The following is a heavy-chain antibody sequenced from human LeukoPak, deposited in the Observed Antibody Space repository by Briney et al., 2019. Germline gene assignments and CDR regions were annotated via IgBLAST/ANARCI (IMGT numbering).Heavy chain of an antibody. V-gene: IGHV3-43*01. CDR3: AKDISTRGIAVADY. CDR1: GFSFSDYY. CDR2: ISWDGGST. Sequence: GSLRLSCAASGFSFSDYYMSWIRQAPGKGLEWVSLISWDGGSTYYADSVKGRFTISKDNSKNSLYLQMNSLRTDDTALYYCAKDISTRGIAVADYWGQGTLVTVSS. D-gene: IGHD6-13*01. J-gene: IGHJ4*02.